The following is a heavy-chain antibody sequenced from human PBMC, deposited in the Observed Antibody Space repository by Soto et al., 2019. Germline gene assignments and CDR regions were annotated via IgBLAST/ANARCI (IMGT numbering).Heavy chain of an antibody. CDR2: RNPNSGNT. Sequence: QVQLVQSGAEVKKPGASVKVSCNASGYTFTSYDINWVRQATGQGLDWMGWRNPNSGNTAYAQKFQDNVTMTRNTSISTAYMGLSSLRYEDTAVDYGAGSQPYYDVWSGYYLDVWGKGTTVTVSS. J-gene: IGHJ6*04. CDR1: GYTFTSYD. V-gene: IGHV1-8*01. D-gene: IGHD3-3*01. CDR3: AGSQPYYDVWSGYYLDV.